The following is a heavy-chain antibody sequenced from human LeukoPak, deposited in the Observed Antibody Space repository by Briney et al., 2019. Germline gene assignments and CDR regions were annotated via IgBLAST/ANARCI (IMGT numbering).Heavy chain of an antibody. CDR3: ARGPPQSGRFLEWLSPFHGGNYYYGMDV. D-gene: IGHD3-3*01. Sequence: ASVKVSCKVSGYIFTSYDINWVRQATGQGLEWMGWMNPNSGNTGYAQKFQGRVAMTRNTSISTAYMELSSLRSEDTAVYYCARGPPQSGRFLEWLSPFHGGNYYYGMDVWGQGTTVTVSS. CDR1: GYIFTSYD. CDR2: MNPNSGNT. J-gene: IGHJ6*02. V-gene: IGHV1-8*01.